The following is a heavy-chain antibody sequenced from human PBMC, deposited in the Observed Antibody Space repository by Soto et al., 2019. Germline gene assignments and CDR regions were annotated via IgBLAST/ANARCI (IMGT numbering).Heavy chain of an antibody. CDR1: GGTFSTSA. CDR3: ARDKDRAQLGRNYYYHRAV. V-gene: IGHV1-69*12. CDR2: IMPSFRTA. Sequence: QVQVVQSGAEVKKPGSSVKVSCKTSGGTFSTSAISWVRQAPGQGLEWMGGIMPSFRTADYAQRFQGRVTITVDESASTAYLELTSLTAEDTAIYYCARDKDRAQLGRNYYYHRAVLGQGTTVTVTS. J-gene: IGHJ6*02. D-gene: IGHD3-3*02.